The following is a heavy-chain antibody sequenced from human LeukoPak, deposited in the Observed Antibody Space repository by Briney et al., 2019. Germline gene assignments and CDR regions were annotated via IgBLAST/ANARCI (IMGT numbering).Heavy chain of an antibody. Sequence: SETLSLTCAVYGGSFSGYYWSWIRQPPGKGLEWIGEINHSGSTNYNPSLKSRVTISVDTSKNQFSLKLSSVTAADTAVYYCARGRYYYGSGSYIFWGQGTLVTVSS. CDR3: ARGRYYYGSGSYIF. J-gene: IGHJ4*02. CDR2: INHSGST. V-gene: IGHV4-34*01. CDR1: GGSFSGYY. D-gene: IGHD3-10*01.